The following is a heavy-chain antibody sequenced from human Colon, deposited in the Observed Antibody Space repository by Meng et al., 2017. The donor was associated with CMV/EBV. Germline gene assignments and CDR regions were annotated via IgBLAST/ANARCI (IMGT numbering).Heavy chain of an antibody. CDR3: AKHDSWNFLTG. Sequence: GGSLRLSCAASGFTFSSYDMHWVRQATGKGLEWVSAIGTAGDTYYPGSVKGRFTISRENAKNSLYLQMNSLRAGDTAVYYCAKHDSWNFLTGWGQGTLVTVSS. D-gene: IGHD1-7*01. J-gene: IGHJ4*02. CDR2: IGTAGDT. V-gene: IGHV3-13*01. CDR1: GFTFSSYD.